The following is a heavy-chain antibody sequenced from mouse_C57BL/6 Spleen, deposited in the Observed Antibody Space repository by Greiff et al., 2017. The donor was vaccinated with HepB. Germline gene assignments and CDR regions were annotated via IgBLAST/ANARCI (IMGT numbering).Heavy chain of an antibody. Sequence: EVKLQESGEGLVKPGGSLKLSCAASGFTFSSYAMSWVRQTPEKRLEWVAYISSGGDYIYYADTVKGRFTISRDNARNTLYLQMSSLKSEDTAMYYCTRGVAREWYFDVWGTGTTVTVSS. D-gene: IGHD1-1*01. V-gene: IGHV5-9-1*02. CDR2: ISSGGDYI. CDR3: TRGVAREWYFDV. CDR1: GFTFSSYA. J-gene: IGHJ1*03.